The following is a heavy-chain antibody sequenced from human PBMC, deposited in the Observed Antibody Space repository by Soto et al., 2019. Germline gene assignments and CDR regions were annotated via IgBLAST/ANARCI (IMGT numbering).Heavy chain of an antibody. D-gene: IGHD3-9*01. J-gene: IGHJ4*02. CDR3: ARGPRYFDRWDFDY. CDR1: GGSFSGYY. CDR2: INHSGST. V-gene: IGHV4-34*01. Sequence: PSETLSLTCAVYGGSFSGYYWSWIRQPPGKGLEWIGEINHSGSTNYNPSLKSRVTISVDTSKNQFSLKLSSVTAADTAVYYCARGPRYFDRWDFDYWGQGTLVTVSS.